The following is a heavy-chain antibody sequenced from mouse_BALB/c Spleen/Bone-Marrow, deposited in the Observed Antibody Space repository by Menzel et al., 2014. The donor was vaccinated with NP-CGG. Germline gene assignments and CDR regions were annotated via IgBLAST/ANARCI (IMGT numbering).Heavy chain of an antibody. J-gene: IGHJ2*01. D-gene: IGHD2-10*02. V-gene: IGHV1-80*01. Sequence: VQLMESAAALVRPGTLVKISCKASGHAFSSSWMHWVKQRPAQGLEWTGQIYTGDGDTNYNGKFKGKATLTAHKSSITAYRQLSSLTSEISAVYFFVRQYGNFFDYWGQGTTVTVSS. CDR2: IYTGDGDT. CDR1: GHAFSSSW. CDR3: VRQYGNFFDY.